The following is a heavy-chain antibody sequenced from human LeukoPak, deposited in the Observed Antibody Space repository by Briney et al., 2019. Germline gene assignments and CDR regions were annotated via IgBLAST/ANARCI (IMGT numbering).Heavy chain of an antibody. CDR2: IYYSGST. D-gene: IGHD3-16*01. CDR3: ARVFVGGVLDY. Sequence: SETLSLTCTVSGGSISSSSYYWGWIRQPPGKGLEWIGRIYYSGSTYYNPSLKSRVTISVDTSKNQFSLKLSSVTAADTAVYYCARVFVGGVLDYWGQGTLVTVSS. V-gene: IGHV4-39*07. J-gene: IGHJ4*02. CDR1: GGSISSSSYY.